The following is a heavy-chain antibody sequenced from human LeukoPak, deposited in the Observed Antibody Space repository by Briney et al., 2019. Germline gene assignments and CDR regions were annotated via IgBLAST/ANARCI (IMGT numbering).Heavy chain of an antibody. V-gene: IGHV4-34*01. J-gene: IGHJ4*02. CDR2: INHSGST. CDR3: EVSGGSTNGIYFDS. D-gene: IGHD2-2*01. CDR1: GGSFSGYY. Sequence: SETLSLTCAVYGGSFSGYYWSWIRQPPGKGLEWIGEINHSGSTNYNPSLKSRVTISVDTSKNQFSLKLSSVTAADTAVYYCEVSGGSTNGIYFDSWGQGTLVTVSS.